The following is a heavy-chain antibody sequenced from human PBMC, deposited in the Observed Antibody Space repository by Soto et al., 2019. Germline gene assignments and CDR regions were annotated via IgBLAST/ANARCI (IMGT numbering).Heavy chain of an antibody. J-gene: IGHJ4*02. CDR2: ISGSGGST. Sequence: EVQLLESGGGLVQPGGSLRLSCAASGFTFSSYAMSWVRQAPGKGLEWVSAISGSGGSTYYADSVKGRFTISRDNSKNTLYLQMNSLRAEDTAVYYCAKSLIAEGRWNLGYFDYWGQGTLVTVSS. V-gene: IGHV3-23*01. D-gene: IGHD1-1*01. CDR3: AKSLIAEGRWNLGYFDY. CDR1: GFTFSSYA.